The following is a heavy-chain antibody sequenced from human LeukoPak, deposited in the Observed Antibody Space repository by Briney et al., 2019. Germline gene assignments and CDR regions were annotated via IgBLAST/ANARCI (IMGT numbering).Heavy chain of an antibody. J-gene: IGHJ4*02. V-gene: IGHV3-53*01. CDR2: VTSGGTT. CDR1: GFTVSNNY. D-gene: IGHD3-10*01. Sequence: GGSLRLSCAASGFTVSNNYISWVRQAPGKGLEWVSSVTSGGTTYYAGSVKGRFTISRDNSKNTVYLQMNSLRDEDTALYYCAKENSGSYSPVYFWGQGTLVTVSS. CDR3: AKENSGSYSPVYF.